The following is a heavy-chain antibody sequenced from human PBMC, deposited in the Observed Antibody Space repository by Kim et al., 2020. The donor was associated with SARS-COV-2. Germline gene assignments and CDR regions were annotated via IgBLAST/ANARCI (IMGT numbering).Heavy chain of an antibody. V-gene: IGHV3-66*01. J-gene: IGHJ4*02. D-gene: IGHD3-16*02. CDR3: ARVRSLSGGTRRLDY. Sequence: GTVKGRFPLSRDNSKNTLYLQMNSLRAEDTAVYYCARVRSLSGGTRRLDYWGQGTLVTVSS.